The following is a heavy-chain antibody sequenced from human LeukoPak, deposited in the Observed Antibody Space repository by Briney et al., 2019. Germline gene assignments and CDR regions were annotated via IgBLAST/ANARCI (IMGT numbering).Heavy chain of an antibody. CDR2: IYHSGST. Sequence: SETLSLTCTVSGGSISGSSYYWGWIRQPPGKGLEWIGSIYHSGSTYYNPSLKSRVTISVDTSKNQFSLKLSSVTAADTAVYYCARLTAVAGKIGAFDIWGQGTMVTVSS. CDR3: ARLTAVAGKIGAFDI. V-gene: IGHV4-39*01. CDR1: GGSISGSSYY. D-gene: IGHD6-19*01. J-gene: IGHJ3*02.